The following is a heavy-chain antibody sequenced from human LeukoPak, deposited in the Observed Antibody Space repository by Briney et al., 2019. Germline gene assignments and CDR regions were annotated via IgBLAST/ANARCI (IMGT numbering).Heavy chain of an antibody. CDR1: GFTFSSYA. J-gene: IGHJ4*02. D-gene: IGHD4-23*01. CDR3: ARSRGPGNHYFDY. V-gene: IGHV3-23*01. CDR2: SSDTT. Sequence: GGSLRLSCAASGFTFSSYAMSWVRQAPRKGLEWVSTSSDTTYYTESVKGRFTISRDTSKNTLYLQMNSLGAADTAVYYCARSRGPGNHYFDYWGQGALVTVSS.